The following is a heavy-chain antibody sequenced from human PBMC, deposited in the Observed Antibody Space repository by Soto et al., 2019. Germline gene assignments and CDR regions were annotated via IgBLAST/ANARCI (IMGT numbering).Heavy chain of an antibody. Sequence: GGSLRLSCAASGFTFSSYAMHWVRQAPGKGLEWVAVISYDGSNKYYADSVKGRFTISRDNSKNTLYLQMNSLRAEDTAVYYCARDRRTRSSGSPGFYYYYYGMDVWGQGTTVTVSS. CDR1: GFTFSSYA. CDR3: ARDRRTRSSGSPGFYYYYYGMDV. CDR2: ISYDGSNK. D-gene: IGHD6-19*01. V-gene: IGHV3-30-3*01. J-gene: IGHJ6*02.